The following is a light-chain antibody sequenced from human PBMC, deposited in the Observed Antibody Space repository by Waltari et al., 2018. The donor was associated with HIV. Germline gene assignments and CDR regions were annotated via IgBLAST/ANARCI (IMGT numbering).Light chain of an antibody. CDR2: DNK. Sequence: QPVLTQPPSAPGTPGQRVTIPCSGRRSNSGRNPVSWYQKPPGPPPKTPISDNKRPPAGVPGLFAASKSGTSASLAIGVLHAEDEGDYYCAAWDDRLGGLFGGGTKLTV. CDR3: AAWDDRLGGL. V-gene: IGLV1-44*01. J-gene: IGLJ2*01. CDR1: RSNSGRNP.